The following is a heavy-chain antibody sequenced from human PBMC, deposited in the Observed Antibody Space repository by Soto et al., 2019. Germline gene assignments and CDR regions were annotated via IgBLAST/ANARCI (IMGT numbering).Heavy chain of an antibody. V-gene: IGHV4-30-2*01. CDR3: RASGFGSGSSGTYYGMDV. CDR1: GDSISSGTYS. D-gene: IGHD3-10*01. Sequence: TLSLTCAVSGDSISSGTYSWTWVRQPPGKGLEWIGYIYHSGNTYYNPSLKSRVTFPVDRSKNQFSLKLNSVTAADTAVYYCRASGFGSGSSGTYYGMDVWGQGTTVTVSS. J-gene: IGHJ6*02. CDR2: IYHSGNT.